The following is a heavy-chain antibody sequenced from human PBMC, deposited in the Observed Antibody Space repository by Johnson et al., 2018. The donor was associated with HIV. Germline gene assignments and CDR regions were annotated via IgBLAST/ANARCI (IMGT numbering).Heavy chain of an antibody. V-gene: IGHV3-20*04. J-gene: IGHJ3*02. CDR2: INWNGGTT. CDR3: ARVPQTTSPLFAFDI. Sequence: VQLVESGGGVVQPGRSLRLSCAASGFTFDDYGMSWVRQCPGKVLEWVSGINWNGGTTAYADSVKGRFTISRDNAKNSLYLQMNSLRAEDTAVYYCARVPQTTSPLFAFDIWGQGTMVTVSS. CDR1: GFTFDDYG. D-gene: IGHD1-14*01.